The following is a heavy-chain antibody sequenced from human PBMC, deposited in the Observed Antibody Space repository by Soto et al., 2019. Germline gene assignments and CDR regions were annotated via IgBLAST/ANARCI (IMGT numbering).Heavy chain of an antibody. J-gene: IGHJ3*02. CDR1: GFTFSSYA. D-gene: IGHD3-22*01. CDR2: ISYDGSNK. CDR3: AREQNNNHYYYDSSGPDAFDI. Sequence: GGSLRLSCAASGFTFSSYAMHWVRQAPGKGLEWVAVISYDGSNKYYADSVKGRFTISRDNSKNTLYLQMNSLRAEDTAVYYCAREQNNNHYYYDSSGPDAFDIWGQGTMVTVSS. V-gene: IGHV3-30-3*01.